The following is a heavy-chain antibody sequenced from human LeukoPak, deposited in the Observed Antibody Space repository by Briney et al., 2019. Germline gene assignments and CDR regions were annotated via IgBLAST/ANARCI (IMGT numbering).Heavy chain of an antibody. CDR3: ARDQGRRIQPLDYGMDV. CDR1: GFTFSSYS. J-gene: IGHJ6*02. CDR2: ISSSSYT. D-gene: IGHD5-18*01. V-gene: IGHV3-21*01. Sequence: GGSLRLSCAASGFTFSSYSMNWVRQAPGKGLEWVSSISSSSYTYYADSVKGRFTISRDNAKNSLYLQMKSLRAEDTAVYYCARDQGRRIQPLDYGMDVWGQGTTVTVSS.